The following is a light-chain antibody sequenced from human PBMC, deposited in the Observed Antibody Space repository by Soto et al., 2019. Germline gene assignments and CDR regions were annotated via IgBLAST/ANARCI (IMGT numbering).Light chain of an antibody. Sequence: EVVLTQSPAALSFSPGERATLSCRASQSISIYLAWFQQKPGQAPRLLIYDASNRATGIPARFSGSGSGTDFTLTISSLEPEDFAVYYCQQRSNWITFGQGTRLEIK. J-gene: IGKJ5*01. CDR2: DAS. V-gene: IGKV3-11*01. CDR3: QQRSNWIT. CDR1: QSISIY.